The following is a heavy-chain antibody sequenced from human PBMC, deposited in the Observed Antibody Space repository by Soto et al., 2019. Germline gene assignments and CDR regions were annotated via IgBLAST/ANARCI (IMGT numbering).Heavy chain of an antibody. V-gene: IGHV4-34*01. J-gene: IGHJ5*02. Sequence: QVQLQQWGAGLLKPSETLSLTCAVYGGSFSGYYWSWIRQPPGKGLEWIGEINHSGSTNYNPSLKSRVTISVDTSKNQFSLKLSSVTAADTAVYYCARVGPFSSSAFGPKRTNWFDPWGQGTLVTVSS. CDR1: GGSFSGYY. D-gene: IGHD6-6*01. CDR3: ARVGPFSSSAFGPKRTNWFDP. CDR2: INHSGST.